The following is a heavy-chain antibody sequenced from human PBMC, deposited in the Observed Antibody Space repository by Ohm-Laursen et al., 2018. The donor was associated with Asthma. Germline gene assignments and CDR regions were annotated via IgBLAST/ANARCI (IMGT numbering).Heavy chain of an antibody. CDR1: GFTFSDAW. CDR3: ALMKIHGNYVPYFDY. CDR2: IKRETAGGTT. Sequence: SLRLSCAASGFTFSDAWMSWVRQAPGKGLEWVGRIKRETAGGTTDFPAPVKGRFTISRDASKNSLYLQMNSLKTEDTAVYYCALMKIHGNYVPYFDYWGQGTLVTVSS. V-gene: IGHV3-15*01. D-gene: IGHD4-17*01. J-gene: IGHJ4*02.